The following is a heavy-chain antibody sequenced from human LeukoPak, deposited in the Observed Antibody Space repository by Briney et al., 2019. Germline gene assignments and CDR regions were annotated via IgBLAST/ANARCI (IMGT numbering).Heavy chain of an antibody. CDR3: ARRSMTINSRYYYGMDV. J-gene: IGHJ6*02. V-gene: IGHV1-18*01. D-gene: IGHD2/OR15-2a*01. CDR2: ISAYNGNT. Sequence: AASVKVSCKASGYTFTSYGISWVRQAPGQGLEWIGWISAYNGNTNYAQKLQGRVTMTTDTSTSTAYMELRSLRSDDTAVYYCARRSMTINSRYYYGMDVWGQGTTVTVSS. CDR1: GYTFTSYG.